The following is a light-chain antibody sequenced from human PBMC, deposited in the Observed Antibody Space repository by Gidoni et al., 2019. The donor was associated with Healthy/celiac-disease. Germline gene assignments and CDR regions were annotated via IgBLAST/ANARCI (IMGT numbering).Light chain of an antibody. CDR1: QSVSSY. CDR2: DAS. Sequence: EIVLTQSPATLSVSPGERATLSCRASQSVSSYLACYQHKPGQAPRLLIYDASNRATGIPARFRGSGSGTDFTLPISSLEPEEFAVYYCQQRSNWPPVTFGQGTKVEIK. J-gene: IGKJ1*01. CDR3: QQRSNWPPVT. V-gene: IGKV3-11*01.